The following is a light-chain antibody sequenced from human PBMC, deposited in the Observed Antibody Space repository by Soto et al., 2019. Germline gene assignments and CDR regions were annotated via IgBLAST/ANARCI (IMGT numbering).Light chain of an antibody. J-gene: IGKJ5*01. CDR1: HSVSSY. CDR2: DAS. V-gene: IGKV3-20*01. Sequence: EIVFTQSPASLSLSPGERANLSCRASHSVSSYLAWYQQKPGQAPRLLIYDASNRATGIPDRFSGSGSGTDFTLTISRLEPEDFAVYFCQQYDNSPITFGQGTRLEIK. CDR3: QQYDNSPIT.